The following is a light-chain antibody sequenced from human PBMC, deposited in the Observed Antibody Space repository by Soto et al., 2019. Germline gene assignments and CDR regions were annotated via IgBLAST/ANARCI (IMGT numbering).Light chain of an antibody. V-gene: IGLV2-14*01. CDR2: DVS. Sequence: QSALTQPASVSGSPGQSITISCTGTSSDLGLYDYVSWYQQHPGQAPKLMIYDVSNRPSGVSYRFSGSKSGHTASLTISGLQAEDEADYYCSSSTTSTPLVIFGGGTKLTVL. CDR3: SSSTTSTPLVI. CDR1: SSDLGLYDY. J-gene: IGLJ2*01.